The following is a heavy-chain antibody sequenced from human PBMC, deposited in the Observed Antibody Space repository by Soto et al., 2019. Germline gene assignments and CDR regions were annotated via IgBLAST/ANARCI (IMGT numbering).Heavy chain of an antibody. D-gene: IGHD3-22*01. J-gene: IGHJ5*02. CDR3: AIWTTYYYDSSGYP. Sequence: GASVKVSCKASGFTFTSSAFQWVRQARGQRLEWIGWIAVGSGYTNYAQRFQGRVTLTRDKSTTTAYMELSSLTSEDTAVYYCAIWTTYYYDSSGYPWGQGNLVTVSA. CDR2: IAVGSGYT. V-gene: IGHV1-58*01. CDR1: GFTFTSSA.